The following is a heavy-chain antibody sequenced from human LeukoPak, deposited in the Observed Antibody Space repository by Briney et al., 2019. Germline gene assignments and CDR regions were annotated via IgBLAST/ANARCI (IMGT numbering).Heavy chain of an antibody. V-gene: IGHV3-74*01. D-gene: IGHD3-3*01. CDR2: IRTDGLET. Sequence: GGSLRLSCVASGLPFNNYWMHWVRQAPGKGLVWVSRIRTDGLETSYADSVKGRFTVSRDNAKNILYLQMNSLRAEDTAVYYCARVMSGYYVVLDIWGQGTMVTVSS. J-gene: IGHJ3*02. CDR1: GLPFNNYW. CDR3: ARVMSGYYVVLDI.